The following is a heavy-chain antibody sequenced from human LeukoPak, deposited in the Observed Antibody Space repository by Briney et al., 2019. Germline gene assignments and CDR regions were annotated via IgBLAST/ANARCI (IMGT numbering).Heavy chain of an antibody. Sequence: PGGSLRLSCAASGFTFSSYWMHWVRQAPGKGLVWVSRINSDGSSTSYADSVKGRFTISRDNAKNTLYLQMNSLRAEDTAVYYCARDSITKLLLYYYYYMDVWGKGTTVTVSS. D-gene: IGHD2-15*01. V-gene: IGHV3-74*01. CDR1: GFTFSSYW. CDR3: ARDSITKLLLYYYYYMDV. CDR2: INSDGSST. J-gene: IGHJ6*03.